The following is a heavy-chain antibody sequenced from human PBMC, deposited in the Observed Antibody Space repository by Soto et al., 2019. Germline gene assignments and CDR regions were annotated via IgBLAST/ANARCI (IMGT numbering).Heavy chain of an antibody. Sequence: GGSLRLSCAASGFTFSNYAMSWVRQAPGKGLEWVSGISGSGGVTNYADSVKGRFTISRDNAKKTLYLQMNSLRAEDTAVYYCARDLEHCGGACASAFDIWGQGTMVTVSS. CDR2: ISGSGGVT. J-gene: IGHJ3*02. D-gene: IGHD2-21*01. CDR1: GFTFSNYA. CDR3: ARDLEHCGGACASAFDI. V-gene: IGHV3-23*01.